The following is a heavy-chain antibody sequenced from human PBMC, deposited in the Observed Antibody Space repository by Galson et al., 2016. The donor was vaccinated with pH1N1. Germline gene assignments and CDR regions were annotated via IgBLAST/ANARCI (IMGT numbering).Heavy chain of an antibody. CDR3: ARMTYGYYSNLFDP. CDR2: IDWDDDK. V-gene: IGHV2-70*01. J-gene: IGHJ5*02. CDR1: GFSLSTSGMC. D-gene: IGHD4-17*01. Sequence: LVKPTQTLTLTCTFSGFSLSTSGMCVSWIRQPPGKALEWLALIDWDDDKYYSTSLKTRLTISKDTSKNQVVLTMTNMDPVDTATYYCARMTYGYYSNLFDPWGQGTLVTVSS.